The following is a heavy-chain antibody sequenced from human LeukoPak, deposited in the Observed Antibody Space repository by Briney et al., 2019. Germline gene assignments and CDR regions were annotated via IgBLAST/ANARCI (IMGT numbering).Heavy chain of an antibody. V-gene: IGHV3-30*02. J-gene: IGHJ4*02. CDR1: GFTFSTYG. D-gene: IGHD1-26*01. CDR3: AKARGGSYRGGIDY. Sequence: GGSLRLSCAASGFTFSTYGMHWVRQAPGKGLEWVAFIRYDGSNKYYADSVKGRFTISRDNSKNTLYLQMNSLRAEDTAVYYCAKARGGSYRGGIDYWGQGTLVTVSS. CDR2: IRYDGSNK.